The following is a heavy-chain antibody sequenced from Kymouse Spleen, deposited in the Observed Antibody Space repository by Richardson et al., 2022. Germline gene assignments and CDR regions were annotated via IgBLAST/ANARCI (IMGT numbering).Heavy chain of an antibody. CDR3: AKEGGSSSFDY. Sequence: QVQLVESGGGVVQPGRSLRLSCAASGFTFSSYGMHWVRQAPGKGLEWVAVISYDGSNKYYADSVKGRFTISRDNSKNTLYLQMNSLRAEDTAVYYCAKEGGSSSFDYWGQGTLVTVSS. CDR2: ISYDGSNK. CDR1: GFTFSSYG. V-gene: IGHV3-30*18. D-gene: IGHD6-6*01. J-gene: IGHJ4*02.